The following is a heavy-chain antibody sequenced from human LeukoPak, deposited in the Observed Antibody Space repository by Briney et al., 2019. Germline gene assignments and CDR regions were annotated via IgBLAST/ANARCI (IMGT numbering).Heavy chain of an antibody. V-gene: IGHV5-51*01. Sequence: GESLKISCKGSGYSFTSYWIGWVRQMPGEGLEWMGIIYPGDSDTRYSPSFQGQVTISADKSISTAYLQWSSLKASDTAMYYCARMVGSGWYGNYFDYWGQGTLVTVSS. CDR1: GYSFTSYW. CDR3: ARMVGSGWYGNYFDY. J-gene: IGHJ4*02. CDR2: IYPGDSDT. D-gene: IGHD6-19*01.